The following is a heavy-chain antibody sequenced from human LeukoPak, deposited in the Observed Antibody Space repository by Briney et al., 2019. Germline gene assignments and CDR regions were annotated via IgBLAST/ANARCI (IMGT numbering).Heavy chain of an antibody. V-gene: IGHV3-33*01. D-gene: IGHD3-9*01. CDR2: IWYDGSNK. CDR3: SRDAPRNYDILTGYPTHAFDI. J-gene: IGHJ3*02. CDR1: GFTFSSYG. Sequence: PGGSLRLSCAASGFTFSSYGMHWVRRAPGKGLEWVAVIWYDGSNKYYADSVKGRFTISRDNSKNTLYLQMNSLRAEDTDVYYCSRDAPRNYDILTGYPTHAFDIWGQGTMVTVSS.